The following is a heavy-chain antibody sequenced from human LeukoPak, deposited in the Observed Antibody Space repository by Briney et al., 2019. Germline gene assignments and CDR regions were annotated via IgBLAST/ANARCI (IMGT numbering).Heavy chain of an antibody. J-gene: IGHJ3*02. V-gene: IGHV3-23*01. Sequence: QPGGSLRLSCAASGFTFSSYAMSWVRQAPGKGLEWVSAISGSGGSTYYADSVKGRFTISRDNSKNTLYLQMNSLRAEDTAVYYCAKGEDQWELHPDSFDIWGQGTMVTVSS. CDR1: GFTFSSYA. D-gene: IGHD1-26*01. CDR2: ISGSGGST. CDR3: AKGEDQWELHPDSFDI.